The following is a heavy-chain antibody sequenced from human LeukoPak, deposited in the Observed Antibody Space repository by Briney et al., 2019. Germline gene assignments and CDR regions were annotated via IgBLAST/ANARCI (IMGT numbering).Heavy chain of an antibody. CDR3: ATGSSISSLTTFAY. V-gene: IGHV3-30*01. J-gene: IGHJ4*02. Sequence: GRSLRLSCAASGFTFNSYAMHWVRQAPGKGLEWVALIAYDGSNKYYADSVKGRFTISRDNSKNTLYLQMNSLRAEDTAVYYCATGSSISSLTTFAYWGQGTLVTVSS. CDR1: GFTFNSYA. CDR2: IAYDGSNK. D-gene: IGHD4/OR15-4a*01.